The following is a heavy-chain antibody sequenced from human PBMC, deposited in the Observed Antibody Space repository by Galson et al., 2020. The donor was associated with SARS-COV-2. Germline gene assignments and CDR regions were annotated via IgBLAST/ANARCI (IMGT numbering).Heavy chain of an antibody. D-gene: IGHD6-13*01. J-gene: IGHJ4*02. CDR3: ARESLYSSSWWSY. CDR1: GYTFTGYY. CDR2: INPNSGGT. V-gene: IGHV1-2*02. Sequence: ASVKVYCKASGYTFTGYYMHWVRQAPGQGLEWMGWINPNSGGTNYAQKFQGRVTMTRDTSISTAYMELSRLRSDDTAVYYCARESLYSSSWWSYWGQGTLVTVSS.